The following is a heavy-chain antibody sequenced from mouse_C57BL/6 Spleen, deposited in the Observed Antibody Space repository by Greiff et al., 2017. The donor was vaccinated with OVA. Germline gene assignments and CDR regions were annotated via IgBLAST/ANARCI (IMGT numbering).Heavy chain of an antibody. CDR1: GYTFTSYW. CDR2: IHPSDGDT. Sequence: VQLQQPGAELVKPGASVKVSCKASGYTFTSYWMHWVKQRPGQGLEWIGRIHPSDGDTNYNQKFKGKATLTVDKSSSTAYMQLSSLTSEDSAVDYCAKDGGRRPIDYWGQGTTLTVSS. J-gene: IGHJ2*01. V-gene: IGHV1-74*01. CDR3: AKDGGRRPIDY.